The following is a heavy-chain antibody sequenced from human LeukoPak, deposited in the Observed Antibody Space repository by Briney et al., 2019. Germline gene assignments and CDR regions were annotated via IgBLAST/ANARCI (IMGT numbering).Heavy chain of an antibody. J-gene: IGHJ4*02. D-gene: IGHD3-22*01. CDR3: ARRGVRAYYDSSGYYGY. V-gene: IGHV4-39*07. Sequence: SETLSLTCTVSGDSISSSSSYWGWIRQPPGKGLEWTGEINHSGSTNYNPSLKSRVTISVDTSKNQFSLKLSSVTAADTAVYYCARRGVRAYYDSSGYYGYWGQGTLVTVSS. CDR1: GDSISSSSSY. CDR2: INHSGST.